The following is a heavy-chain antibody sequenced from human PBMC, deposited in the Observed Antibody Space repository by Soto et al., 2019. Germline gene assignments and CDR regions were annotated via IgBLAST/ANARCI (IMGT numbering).Heavy chain of an antibody. V-gene: IGHV1-69*06. CDR1: GGAFSSYA. D-gene: IGHD2-2*02. J-gene: IGHJ6*02. Sequence: SVKVSCKASGGAFSSYAISWVRQAPGQGLEWMGGIIPIFGTANYAQKFQGRVTITADKSTSTAYMELSSLRSEDTAVYYCARLGGYCSSTSCYRDYYYYYGMDVWGQGTTVTVSS. CDR2: IIPIFGTA. CDR3: ARLGGYCSSTSCYRDYYYYYGMDV.